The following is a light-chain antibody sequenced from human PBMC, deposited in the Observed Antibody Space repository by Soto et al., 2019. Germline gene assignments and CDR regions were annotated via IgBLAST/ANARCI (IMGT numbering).Light chain of an antibody. CDR3: SSYTTSNTRQIV. J-gene: IGLJ1*01. Sequence: QSALPQPSSVSVSPGQSITISCTGTSSDVGGYNYVSWYQHHPGKAPKLIIYDVSNRPSGVSIRFSGSKSDNTASLTISGLQPEDEADYHCSSYTTSNTRQIVFGTGTKVTVL. CDR1: SSDVGGYNY. CDR2: DVS. V-gene: IGLV2-14*03.